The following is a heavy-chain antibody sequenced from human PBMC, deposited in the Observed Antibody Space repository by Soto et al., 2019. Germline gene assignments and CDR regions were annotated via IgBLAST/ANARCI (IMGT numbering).Heavy chain of an antibody. CDR1: GGSISSYY. CDR3: ARESRTSSSWNGWGWFDP. V-gene: IGHV4-4*07. CDR2: IYTSGIT. D-gene: IGHD6-13*01. J-gene: IGHJ5*02. Sequence: PSETLSLTCTGSGGSISSYYCSWIRQPAWKGLEWIGRIYTSGITNYNPSLKSRVTMSVDTSKNQFSLKLSSVTAADTAVYYCARESRTSSSWNGWGWFDPSGQGTLVTLSP.